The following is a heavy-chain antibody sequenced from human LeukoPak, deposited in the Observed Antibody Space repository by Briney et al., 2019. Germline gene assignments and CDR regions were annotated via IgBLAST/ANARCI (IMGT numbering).Heavy chain of an antibody. CDR3: ARFYDSSAYYRNNWFDP. Sequence: ASVKVSCKASGYTFTGYYMHWVRQAPGRGLEWMGWINPENGGTNYAQKFQGRVTMTRDTSISTAYMELSRLRSDDTAMYYCARFYDSSAYYRNNWFDPWGQGTLVTVSS. J-gene: IGHJ5*02. CDR2: INPENGGT. CDR1: GYTFTGYY. V-gene: IGHV1-2*02. D-gene: IGHD3-22*01.